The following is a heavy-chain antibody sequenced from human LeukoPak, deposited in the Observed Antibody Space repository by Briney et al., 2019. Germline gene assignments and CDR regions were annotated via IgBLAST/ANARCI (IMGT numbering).Heavy chain of an antibody. CDR3: ARRWVLVDGEGFDY. CDR1: GGSFSAYY. J-gene: IGHJ4*02. Sequence: PSETLSLTCAAYGGSFSAYYWTWIRQPPGRGLEWIGEIIHSGSTNYNPSLKSRLTMSVDTSKNQFSLKLSSVTAADTAVYYCARRWVLVDGEGFDYWGQGTLVTVSS. D-gene: IGHD3-16*01. V-gene: IGHV4-34*12. CDR2: IIHSGST.